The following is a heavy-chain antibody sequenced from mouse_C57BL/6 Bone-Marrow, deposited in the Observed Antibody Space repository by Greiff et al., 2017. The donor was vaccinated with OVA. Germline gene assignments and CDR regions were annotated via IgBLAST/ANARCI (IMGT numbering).Heavy chain of an antibody. V-gene: IGHV1-81*01. D-gene: IGHD2-4*01. Sequence: QVQLKQSGAELARPGASVKLSCKASGYTFTSYGISWVKQRTGQGLEWIGEIYPRSGNTYYNEKFKGKATLTADKSSSTAYMELRSLTSEDSAVYFCYDYDAPFAYWGQGTLVTVSA. CDR3: YDYDAPFAY. CDR1: GYTFTSYG. J-gene: IGHJ3*01. CDR2: IYPRSGNT.